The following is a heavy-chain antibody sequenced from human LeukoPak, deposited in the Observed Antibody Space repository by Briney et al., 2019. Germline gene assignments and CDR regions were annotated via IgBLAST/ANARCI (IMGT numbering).Heavy chain of an antibody. CDR2: ISGSGGST. D-gene: IGHD3-10*01. CDR1: GFTFSSYA. J-gene: IGHJ4*02. V-gene: IGHV3-23*01. Sequence: GGSLRLSCAAPGFTFSSYAMSWVRQAPGKGLEWVSAISGSGGSTYYADSVKGRFTISRDNSKNTLYLQMNSPRAEDTAVYYCAKDDYYGSGSYLYDYWGQGTLVTVSS. CDR3: AKDDYYGSGSYLYDY.